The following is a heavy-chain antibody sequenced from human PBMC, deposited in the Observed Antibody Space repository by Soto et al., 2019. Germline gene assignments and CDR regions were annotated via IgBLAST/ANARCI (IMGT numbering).Heavy chain of an antibody. CDR3: ARVVAQGTHFDH. CDR1: GFTFSSYE. J-gene: IGHJ4*02. CDR2: ISSSDSTI. V-gene: IGHV3-48*03. Sequence: GGSLRLSCAASGFTFSSYEMNWVRQAPGKGLEWVSYISSSDSTISYAGSVKGRFTISRDNAKNSLFLHMNSLRAEDTAVYYCARVVAQGTHFDHWGQGTLVTVSS. D-gene: IGHD5-12*01.